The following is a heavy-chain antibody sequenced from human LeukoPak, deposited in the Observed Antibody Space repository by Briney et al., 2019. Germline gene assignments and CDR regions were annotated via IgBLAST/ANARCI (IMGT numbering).Heavy chain of an antibody. CDR3: AKVGSTVTTYYYYYMDV. J-gene: IGHJ6*03. V-gene: IGHV3-23*01. Sequence: GGSLRLSCVASGFTFSNYAMSWVRQAPGKGLEWVSAISGSGGSPYYADSVKGRFTISRDNSKNTVFLQMNSLRADDTAVYYCAKVGSTVTTYYYYYMDVWGKGTTVTVSS. CDR1: GFTFSNYA. D-gene: IGHD4-11*01. CDR2: ISGSGGSP.